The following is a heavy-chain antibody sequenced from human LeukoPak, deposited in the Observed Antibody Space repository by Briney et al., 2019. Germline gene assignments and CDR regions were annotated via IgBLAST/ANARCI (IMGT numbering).Heavy chain of an antibody. D-gene: IGHD3-22*01. V-gene: IGHV1-18*01. CDR3: ARDRRPRYYYDSSGYLFT. Sequence: ASVKVSCKASGYTFTSYDISWVRQAPGQGLEWMGWISAYNGNTNYAQKLQGRVTMTTDTSTSTAYMELRSLRSDDTAVYYCARDRRPRYYYDSSGYLFTWGQGTLVTVSS. CDR1: GYTFTSYD. CDR2: ISAYNGNT. J-gene: IGHJ5*02.